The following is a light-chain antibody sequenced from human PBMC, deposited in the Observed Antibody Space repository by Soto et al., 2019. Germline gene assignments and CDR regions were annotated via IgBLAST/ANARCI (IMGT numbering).Light chain of an antibody. CDR1: SSNLGNNY. CDR2: DNN. CDR3: RTWDSSLSAVV. V-gene: IGLV1-51*01. Sequence: QSVLTQPPSVSAAPGQTVTISCSGSSSNLGNNYVSWYQQLPGTAPKLLIYDNNKRPSGIPDRFSGSKSGTSATLGITGLQTGDEADYYCRTWDSSLSAVVFGGGTKLTVL. J-gene: IGLJ2*01.